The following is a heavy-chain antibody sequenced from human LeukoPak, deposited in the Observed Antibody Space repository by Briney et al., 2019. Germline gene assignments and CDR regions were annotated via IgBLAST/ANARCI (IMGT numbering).Heavy chain of an antibody. CDR3: ARGGPFIASSY. J-gene: IGHJ4*02. Sequence: NPSETLSLTCTVSGGSISSYYWSWIRQPPGKGLEWIGYIYYSGSTNYNPSLKSRVTISVDTSKNQFSLRLSSVTAADTAVYYCARGGPFIASSYWGQGTLVTVSS. D-gene: IGHD3-16*02. V-gene: IGHV4-59*01. CDR2: IYYSGST. CDR1: GGSISSYY.